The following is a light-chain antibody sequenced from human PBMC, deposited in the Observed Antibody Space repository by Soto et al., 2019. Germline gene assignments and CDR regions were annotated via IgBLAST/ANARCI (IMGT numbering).Light chain of an antibody. V-gene: IGLV2-14*01. Sequence: QSALTQPASVSGSPGQSITISCTGTSSDVGGYNYVSWYQQHPGKAPKLMIYDVSNRLSGVSNRFSGSKSGNTASLTISGLQAEDEADYYCRSYTSSSTVVFGGGTKLTVL. CDR1: SSDVGGYNY. CDR2: DVS. J-gene: IGLJ2*01. CDR3: RSYTSSSTVV.